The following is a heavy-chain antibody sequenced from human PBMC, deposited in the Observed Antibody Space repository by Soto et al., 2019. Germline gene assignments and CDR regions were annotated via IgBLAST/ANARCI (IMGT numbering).Heavy chain of an antibody. J-gene: IGHJ4*02. CDR2: ISYDGSNK. CDR3: ARGGARRGTEAAAGEFDY. Sequence: GGSLRLSCAASGFTFSSYAMHWVRQAPGKGLEWVAVISYDGSNKYYADSVKGRFTISRDNSKNTPYPQMNSLRAEDTAVYYCARGGARRGTEAAAGEFDYWGQGTLVTVSS. V-gene: IGHV3-30-3*01. CDR1: GFTFSSYA. D-gene: IGHD6-13*01.